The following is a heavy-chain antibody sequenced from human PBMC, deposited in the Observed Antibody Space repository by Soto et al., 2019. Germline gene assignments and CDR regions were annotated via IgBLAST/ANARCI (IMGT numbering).Heavy chain of an antibody. CDR3: AREPYGDYSGY. CDR2: ITPILGIA. D-gene: IGHD4-17*01. V-gene: IGHV1-69*08. J-gene: IGHJ4*02. CDR1: GGPFGSYS. Sequence: QVQLVQSGAEVKKPGSSVKVSCRAPGGPFGSYSFTWVRQAPGQGLEWMGRITPILGIANYAQKFQGRVTITADKSTSTAYMELSSLRSEDTAVYYCAREPYGDYSGYWGQGTLVTVSS.